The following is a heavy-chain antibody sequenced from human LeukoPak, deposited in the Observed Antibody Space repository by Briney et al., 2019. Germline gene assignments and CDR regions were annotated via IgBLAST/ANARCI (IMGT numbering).Heavy chain of an antibody. Sequence: GASVKVSCKASGYTFTGYGISWVRQAPGQGLEWMGWISAYNGNTNYAQKLQGRVTMTTDTSTSTAYMELRSLRSDDTAVYYCARDFIAVAGSQYYYYGMDVWGQGTTVTVSS. CDR3: ARDFIAVAGSQYYYYGMDV. CDR2: ISAYNGNT. J-gene: IGHJ6*02. CDR1: GYTFTGYG. D-gene: IGHD6-19*01. V-gene: IGHV1-18*01.